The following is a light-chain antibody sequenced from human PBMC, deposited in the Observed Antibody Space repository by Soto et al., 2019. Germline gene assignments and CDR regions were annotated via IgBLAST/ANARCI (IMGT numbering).Light chain of an antibody. J-gene: IGLJ2*01. Sequence: QSALTQPASVSGSPGQSITISCTGTSSDVGGYNYVSWYQQHPGKAPKVMIYDVSNRPSGVSNRFSGSKSGNTASLTISGLQAEDEADDYCSSYTSSSTLVVFGGGTKVTVL. V-gene: IGLV2-14*01. CDR3: SSYTSSSTLVV. CDR1: SSDVGGYNY. CDR2: DVS.